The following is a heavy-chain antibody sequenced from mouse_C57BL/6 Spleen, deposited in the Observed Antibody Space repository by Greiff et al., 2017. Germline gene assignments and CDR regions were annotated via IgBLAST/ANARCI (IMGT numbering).Heavy chain of an antibody. V-gene: IGHV5-17*01. CDR1: GFTFSDYG. CDR2: ISSGSSTI. CDR3: ARSYGSSFTWFAY. Sequence: EVKLVESGGGLVKPGGSLKLSCAASGFTFSDYGMHWVRQAPEKGLEWVADISSGSSTIYYADTVKGRFTISRDNAKNTLFLQMTSLRSEDTAMYYCARSYGSSFTWFAYWGQGTLVTVSA. J-gene: IGHJ3*01. D-gene: IGHD1-1*01.